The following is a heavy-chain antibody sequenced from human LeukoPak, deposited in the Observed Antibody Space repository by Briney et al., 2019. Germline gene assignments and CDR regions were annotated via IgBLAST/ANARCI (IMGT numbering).Heavy chain of an antibody. Sequence: GGSLRLSCAASGFTFSSYGMHWVGEAPGKGLEWVAFIRYDGSNKYYADSVKGRFTISRDNSRNTLYLQINTLRAEDTAVYYCARDMGYYDSSGYPFDYWAREPWSPSPQ. D-gene: IGHD3-22*01. J-gene: IGHJ4*02. CDR2: IRYDGSNK. CDR1: GFTFSSYG. CDR3: ARDMGYYDSSGYPFDY. V-gene: IGHV3-30*02.